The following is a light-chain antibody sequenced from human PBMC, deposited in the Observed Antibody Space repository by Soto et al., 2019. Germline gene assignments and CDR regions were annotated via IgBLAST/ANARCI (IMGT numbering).Light chain of an antibody. V-gene: IGKV1-39*01. CDR1: QSISSY. Sequence: DIQMTQSPSSLSESVGDRVTNTCRASQSISSYLNWYQQKPGKAPKLLIYAASSLQSGVPSRFSGSGSGTDFTLTISSLQPEDFATYYCQQSYSTPQTFGQGTKVDIK. CDR2: AAS. CDR3: QQSYSTPQT. J-gene: IGKJ1*01.